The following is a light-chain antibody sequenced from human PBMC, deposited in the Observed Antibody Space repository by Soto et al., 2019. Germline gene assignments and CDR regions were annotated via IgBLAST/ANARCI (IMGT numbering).Light chain of an antibody. Sequence: QSALTQPASVSGSPGQSITISCTGTSSDVGGYNYVSWYQHHPGKAPKLMIYDVSNRPSGVSTRFSGSKSGNTASLTISGLLAEDEVDYYCSSYTRSSTLVVFGGGTKLTVL. CDR3: SSYTRSSTLVV. CDR1: SSDVGGYNY. CDR2: DVS. J-gene: IGLJ2*01. V-gene: IGLV2-14*03.